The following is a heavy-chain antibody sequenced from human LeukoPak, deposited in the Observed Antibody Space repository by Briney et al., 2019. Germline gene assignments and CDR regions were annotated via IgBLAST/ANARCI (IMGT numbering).Heavy chain of an antibody. CDR2: INHSGST. CDR1: GGSFSGYH. D-gene: IGHD3-3*01. CDR3: ARVPTRSALTIFGVVIVHYYYYMDV. Sequence: SETLSLTCAVYGGSFSGYHWSWIRQPPGKGLEWIGEINHSGSTNYNPSLKSRVTISVDTSKNQFSLKLSSVTAADTAVYYCARVPTRSALTIFGVVIVHYYYYMDVWGKGTTVTVSS. J-gene: IGHJ6*03. V-gene: IGHV4-34*01.